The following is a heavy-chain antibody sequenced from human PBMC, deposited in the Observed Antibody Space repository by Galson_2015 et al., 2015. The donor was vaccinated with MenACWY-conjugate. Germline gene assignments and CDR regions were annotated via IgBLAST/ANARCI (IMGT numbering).Heavy chain of an antibody. D-gene: IGHD3-10*01. CDR3: ARGRGSLYYYMDV. V-gene: IGHV3-30*01. Sequence: SLRLSCAASGFTFSPYRMHWVRQAPGKGLEWVTLISFDGSNKYYADPVKGRFTISRDNSKHTLYLQMNSLRAEDTAVYYCARGRGSLYYYMDVWGKGTTVTVSS. J-gene: IGHJ6*03. CDR2: ISFDGSNK. CDR1: GFTFSPYR.